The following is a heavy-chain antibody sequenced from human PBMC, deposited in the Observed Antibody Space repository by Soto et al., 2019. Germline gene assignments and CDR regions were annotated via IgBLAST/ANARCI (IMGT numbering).Heavy chain of an antibody. CDR3: ARTRFLEWFYYYYYMDV. CDR1: GGSFSGYY. D-gene: IGHD3-3*01. J-gene: IGHJ6*03. V-gene: IGHV4-34*01. CDR2: INHSGST. Sequence: QVQLQQWGAGLLKPSETLSLTCAVYGGSFSGYYWSWIRQPPGKGLEWIGEINHSGSTNYNPSLKSRVTISVDPSKNQFSLKLSSVTAADTAVYYCARTRFLEWFYYYYYMDVWGKGTTVTVSS.